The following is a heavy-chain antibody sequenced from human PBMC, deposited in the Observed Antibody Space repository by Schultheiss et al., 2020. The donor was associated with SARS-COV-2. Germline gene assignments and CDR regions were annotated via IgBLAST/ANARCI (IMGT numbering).Heavy chain of an antibody. CDR1: GYSISSGYY. J-gene: IGHJ2*01. Sequence: SETLSLTCAVSGYSISSGYYWGWIRQPPGKGLEWIGYIYYSGSTNYNPSLKSRVTISVDTSKNQFSLKLSSVTAADTAVYYCARDSIRYLGYFDLWGRGTLVTVSS. CDR3: ARDSIRYLGYFDL. CDR2: IYYSGST. D-gene: IGHD3-9*01. V-gene: IGHV4-38-2*02.